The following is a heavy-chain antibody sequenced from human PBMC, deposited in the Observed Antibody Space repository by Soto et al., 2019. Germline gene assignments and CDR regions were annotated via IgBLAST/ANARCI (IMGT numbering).Heavy chain of an antibody. V-gene: IGHV1-69*13. CDR1: GGTFSSYA. D-gene: IGHD3-3*01. J-gene: IGHJ6*02. CDR2: IIPIFGTA. CDR3: ARGAIFGVVLYYGMDV. Sequence: GASVKVSCKASGGTFSSYAISWVRQAPGQGLEWMGGIIPIFGTANYAQKFQGRVTITADESTSTAYMELSSLRSEDTAVYYCARGAIFGVVLYYGMDVWGQGTTVTVS.